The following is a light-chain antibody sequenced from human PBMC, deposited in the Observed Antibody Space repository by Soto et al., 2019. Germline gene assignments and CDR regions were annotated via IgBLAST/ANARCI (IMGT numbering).Light chain of an antibody. Sequence: EIVLTQSPGTLSLSPGERATLSCRASQSVRSSHLAWYHQKPGQAPRLLIYGASSRATGIPDRFSGSGSGTDFTLTISRLEPEDFAVYYCQQYGSSRLTFGGGTKVDI. CDR3: QQYGSSRLT. CDR1: QSVRSSH. V-gene: IGKV3-20*01. J-gene: IGKJ4*01. CDR2: GAS.